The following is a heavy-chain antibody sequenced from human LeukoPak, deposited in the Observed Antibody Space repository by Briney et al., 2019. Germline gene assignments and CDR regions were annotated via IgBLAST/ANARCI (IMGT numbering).Heavy chain of an antibody. CDR1: GYTFTSYY. D-gene: IGHD2-15*01. CDR2: INPSGGST. CDR3: ARDENCSGGSCYFSFDY. J-gene: IGHJ4*02. V-gene: IGHV1-46*03. Sequence: ASVKVSCKASGYTFTSYYMHWVRQAPGQGLGWMGIINPSGGSTSYARKFQGRVTMTRDTSTSTVYMELSSLRSEDTAVYYCARDENCSGGSCYFSFDYWGQGTLVTVSS.